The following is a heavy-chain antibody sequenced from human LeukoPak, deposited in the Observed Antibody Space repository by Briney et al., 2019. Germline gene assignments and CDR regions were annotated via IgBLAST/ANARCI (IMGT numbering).Heavy chain of an antibody. CDR3: ARERVGDINFAY. D-gene: IGHD3-10*01. CDR1: GFTFSSYW. CDR2: INTDGSST. Sequence: GGSLRHSCAASGFTFSSYWMHWVRQAPGKGLVWVSHINTDGSSTSYADSVKGRFTISRDNAKNTLYLQMNSLRAEDTAVYYCARERVGDINFAYWGQGSLVTVSS. V-gene: IGHV3-74*01. J-gene: IGHJ4*02.